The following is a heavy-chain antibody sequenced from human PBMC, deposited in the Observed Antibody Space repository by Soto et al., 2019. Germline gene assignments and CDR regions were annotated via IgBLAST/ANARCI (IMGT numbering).Heavy chain of an antibody. CDR1: GFTFSDYN. Sequence: NPVGSLRLSCVASGFTFSDYNMNWLRQTLGKGLEWVSSIASRSNYIYYADSLKGRFTVSRDNARNSLYLQVDNLRAEDTAVYYCARNRRIAVEMDVWGQGTTVTVSS. D-gene: IGHD2-21*01. V-gene: IGHV3-21*01. J-gene: IGHJ6*02. CDR2: IASRSNYI. CDR3: ARNRRIAVEMDV.